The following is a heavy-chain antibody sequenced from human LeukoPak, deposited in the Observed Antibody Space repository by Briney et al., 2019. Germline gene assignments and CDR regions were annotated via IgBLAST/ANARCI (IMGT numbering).Heavy chain of an antibody. J-gene: IGHJ6*02. Sequence: SSETLSLTCAVYGGSFSGYYWSWIRQPPGKGLEWIGEINHSGSTNYNPSLKSRVTISVDTSKNQFSLKLSSVTAADTAVYYCARGRGLVPAAPRYYYYYGMDVWGQGTTVTVSS. CDR2: INHSGST. V-gene: IGHV4-34*01. CDR3: ARGRGLVPAAPRYYYYYGMDV. D-gene: IGHD2-2*01. CDR1: GGSFSGYY.